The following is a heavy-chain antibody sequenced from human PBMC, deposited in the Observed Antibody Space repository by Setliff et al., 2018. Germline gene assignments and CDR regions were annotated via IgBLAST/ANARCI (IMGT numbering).Heavy chain of an antibody. CDR2: IGGNGVTT. J-gene: IGHJ5*02. CDR1: GGTFITCA. CDR3: AKSLRLASSGSYWFDP. V-gene: IGHV3-23*01. Sequence: SCKASGGTFITCAWSWVRQAPGKGLEWVATIGGNGVTTFYTDSVKGRFTISRENSKMYLQMDSLRAEDTALYYCAKSLRLASSGSYWFDPWGQGTLVTVSS. D-gene: IGHD3-10*01.